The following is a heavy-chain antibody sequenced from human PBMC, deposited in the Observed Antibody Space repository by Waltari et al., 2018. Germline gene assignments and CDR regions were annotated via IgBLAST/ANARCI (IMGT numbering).Heavy chain of an antibody. CDR1: GYTFTMHG. J-gene: IGHJ4*02. V-gene: IGHV1-18*04. CDR2: ISAHNGNT. D-gene: IGHD2-15*01. CDR3: AREFVEVGTTNFDY. Sequence: QMVQSGPELKRPGASVKVSCKASGYTFTMHGISWVRQAPGHGLEWMGWISAHNGNTKDSESLQDRLTMTIDTSTSTAYMELRGLRSDDTAVYYCAREFVEVGTTNFDYWGQGTLVTVSS.